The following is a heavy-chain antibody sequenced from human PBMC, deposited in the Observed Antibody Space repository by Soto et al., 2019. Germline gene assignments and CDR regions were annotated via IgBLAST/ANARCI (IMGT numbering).Heavy chain of an antibody. D-gene: IGHD3-10*01. CDR1: GSTFSSSA. J-gene: IGHJ3*02. CDR3: TRSNSGRQGSTLDI. V-gene: IGHV3-23*01. CDR2: ISGSGSVT. Sequence: VGSLRLSCAASGSTFSSSAMTWVRQAPGEGLEWVSAISGSGSVTYYTDSVKGRFTISRDNSRNTLYLQMNNLRAEDTAVYYCTRSNSGRQGSTLDIWGQGTMVTVSS.